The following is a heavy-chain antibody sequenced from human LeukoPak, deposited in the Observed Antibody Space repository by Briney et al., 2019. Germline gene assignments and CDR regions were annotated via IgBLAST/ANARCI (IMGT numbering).Heavy chain of an antibody. CDR2: INHSGSS. D-gene: IGHD3-10*01. J-gene: IGHJ6*03. V-gene: IGHV4-34*01. Sequence: SETLSLTCAVCVGSFSGYYWSWIRQPPGKGLEWMGEINHSGSSNYNSSLQSRVTISVDTSKNQFSLKLSSVTAADTAGYYCARGYYGSGSHCCHMDVWGKGTTITVS. CDR3: ARGYYGSGSHCCHMDV. CDR1: VGSFSGYY.